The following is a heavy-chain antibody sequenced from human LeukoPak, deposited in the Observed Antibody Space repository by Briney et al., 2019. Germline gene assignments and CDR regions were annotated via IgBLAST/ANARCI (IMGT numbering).Heavy chain of an antibody. V-gene: IGHV3-7*01. CDR2: MNEDGSEK. CDR3: ARDRGYSNFDY. J-gene: IGHJ4*02. CDR1: GFTFRNYW. D-gene: IGHD4-11*01. Sequence: GGSLRLSCAASGFTFRNYWMGWVRQAPGKGLEWVANMNEDGSEKNYVDSVKGRFTISRDNAQDSLYLQMNSLRAEDTAVYYCARDRGYSNFDYWGQGTLLTVSS.